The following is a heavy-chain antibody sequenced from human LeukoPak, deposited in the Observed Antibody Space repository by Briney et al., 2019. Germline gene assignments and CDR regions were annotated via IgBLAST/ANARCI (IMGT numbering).Heavy chain of an antibody. J-gene: IGHJ4*02. CDR3: AIIPIHQSITMVRADY. CDR2: MNPNSGNT. CDR1: GYTFTSYG. D-gene: IGHD3-10*01. V-gene: IGHV1-8*01. Sequence: PVKGSCKAVGYTFTSYGINWVRQATGLGLEWMGWMNPNSGNTGYAQKFQGRVTMTRNTSISTAYMELSSLRSEDTAVYYCAIIPIHQSITMVRADYWGQGTLVTVSS.